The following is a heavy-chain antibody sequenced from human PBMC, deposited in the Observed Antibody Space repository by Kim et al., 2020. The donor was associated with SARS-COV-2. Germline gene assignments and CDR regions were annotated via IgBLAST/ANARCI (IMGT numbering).Heavy chain of an antibody. Sequence: GGSLRLSCAASRFTFSDYYMTWIRQAPGKGLEWVSFISSNGRTIYYGDSVKGRFTNSRDNAKNSLYLQMNSLRADDTAVYYCARERGYYLDYWGQGTLVT. J-gene: IGHJ4*02. CDR2: ISSNGRTI. CDR1: RFTFSDYY. CDR3: ARERGYYLDY. V-gene: IGHV3-11*01.